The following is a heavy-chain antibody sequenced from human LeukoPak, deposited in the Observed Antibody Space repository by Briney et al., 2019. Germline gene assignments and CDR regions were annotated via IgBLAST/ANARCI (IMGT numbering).Heavy chain of an antibody. CDR3: AKALGYYDSSGQPYFDY. CDR1: GFTFSSYA. CDR2: ISGSGGSI. J-gene: IGHJ4*02. Sequence: SGGSLRLSCAASGFTFSSYAMSWVRQAPGKGLEWVSAISGSGGSIYYADSVKGRFTISRDNSKNTLYLQMNSLRAEDTAVYYCAKALGYYDSSGQPYFDYWGQGTLVTVSS. D-gene: IGHD3-22*01. V-gene: IGHV3-23*01.